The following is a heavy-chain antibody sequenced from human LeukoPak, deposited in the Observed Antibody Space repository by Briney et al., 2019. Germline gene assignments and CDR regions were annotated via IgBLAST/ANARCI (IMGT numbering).Heavy chain of an antibody. Sequence: ASVKVSCKASGYTFTSYYMHWVRQAPGQGLEWMGIINPSGGSTSYAQKFQGRVTMTRDTSTSTVYMELSGLRSEDTAVYYCARGLGRVVVAARRGNWFDPWGQGTLVTVSS. CDR3: ARGLGRVVVAARRGNWFDP. CDR1: GYTFTSYY. D-gene: IGHD2-15*01. CDR2: INPSGGST. V-gene: IGHV1-46*01. J-gene: IGHJ5*02.